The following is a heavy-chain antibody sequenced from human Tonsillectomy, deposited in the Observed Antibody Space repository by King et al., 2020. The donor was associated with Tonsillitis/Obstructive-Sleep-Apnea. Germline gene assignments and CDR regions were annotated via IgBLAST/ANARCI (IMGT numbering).Heavy chain of an antibody. CDR2: ISSSGSTI. CDR1: GFTFSSYE. Sequence: VQLVESGGGLVQPGGSLRLSCAASGFTFSSYEMNWVRQAPGKGLEWVSYISSSGSTIYYADSVKGRFTISRDNAKNSLYLQMNSLRAEDTAVYYCASLCIAARPGYWGQGTLVTVAS. V-gene: IGHV3-48*03. J-gene: IGHJ4*02. CDR3: ASLCIAARPGY. D-gene: IGHD6-6*01.